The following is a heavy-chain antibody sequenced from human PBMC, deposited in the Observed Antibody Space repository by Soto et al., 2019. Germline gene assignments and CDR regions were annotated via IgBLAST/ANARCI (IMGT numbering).Heavy chain of an antibody. CDR3: ARDIEYSYPDDAFDI. V-gene: IGHV1-2*04. Sequence: ASVKVSCKASGYTFTGYYMHWVRQAPGQGLEWMGWINPNSGGTNYAQKFQGWVTMTRDTSISTAYMELSRLRSDDTAVYYCARDIEYSYPDDAFDIWGQGTMVTVSS. J-gene: IGHJ3*02. D-gene: IGHD5-18*01. CDR1: GYTFTGYY. CDR2: INPNSGGT.